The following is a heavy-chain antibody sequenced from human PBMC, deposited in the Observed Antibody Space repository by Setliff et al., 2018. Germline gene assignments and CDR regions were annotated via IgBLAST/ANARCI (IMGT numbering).Heavy chain of an antibody. D-gene: IGHD5-18*01. CDR3: ARGRIQLWKYYFDY. CDR1: GYSISSGYY. V-gene: IGHV4-38-2*02. Sequence: PSETLSLTCSVSGYSISSGYYWGWIRQPPGKGLEWIGSIYYSGSTNYNPSLKSRVTISVDTSKNQFSLKLSSVTAADTAVYYCARGRIQLWKYYFDYWGQGTLVTVSS. CDR2: IYYSGST. J-gene: IGHJ4*02.